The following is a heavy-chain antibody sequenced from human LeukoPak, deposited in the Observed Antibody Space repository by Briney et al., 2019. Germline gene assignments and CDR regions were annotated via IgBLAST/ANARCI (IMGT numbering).Heavy chain of an antibody. V-gene: IGHV4-59*01. CDR1: GGSIRSYY. J-gene: IGHJ3*02. CDR2: VYYSGST. D-gene: IGHD4-17*01. CDR3: ARGPAQTVNTYAFDM. Sequence: ASETLSLTCTVSGGSIRSYYWSWIRQPPGKGLDWLGYVYYSGSTKYNPALKSRVIISVDTSKNQFFLNLISVTAADTAVYYCARGPAQTVNTYAFDMWGQGTMVTVSS.